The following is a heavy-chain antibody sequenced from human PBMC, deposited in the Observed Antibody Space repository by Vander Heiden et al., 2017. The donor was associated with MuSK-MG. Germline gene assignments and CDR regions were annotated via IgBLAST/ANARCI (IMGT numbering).Heavy chain of an antibody. CDR3: ARDWAYCCGSVVVLDGAFDI. V-gene: IGHV3-21*01. Sequence: EVQLVESGGGLVKPGGSLRLPCAASGSTFSSYSRTWVRQAPGKGLEWVSSISSSSSYIYYADSVKGRFTIARDNAKNSLYLQMNSLRAEQTAVYYCARDWAYCCGSVVVLDGAFDIWGQGTMVTVSS. CDR2: ISSSSSYI. J-gene: IGHJ3*02. D-gene: IGHD3-10*01. CDR1: GSTFSSYS.